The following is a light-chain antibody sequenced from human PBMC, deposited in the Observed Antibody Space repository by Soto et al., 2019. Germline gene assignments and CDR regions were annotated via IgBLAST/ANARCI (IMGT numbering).Light chain of an antibody. V-gene: IGKV1-27*01. CDR1: QGVSND. CDR3: QKYNSAPWA. CDR2: AAA. J-gene: IGKJ1*01. Sequence: DIQMTQSPSSLSASVGDRVTITCRASQGVSNDVAWYQQKPGKVPNLLIYAAANLQSGVPSRFSGSGSGTDFTLNISSLQPEDVGTYYCQKYNSAPWAFGQGTKVEIK.